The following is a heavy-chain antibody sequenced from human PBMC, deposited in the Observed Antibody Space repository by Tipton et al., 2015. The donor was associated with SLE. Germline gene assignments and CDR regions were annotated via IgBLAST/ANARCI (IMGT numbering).Heavy chain of an antibody. CDR3: ARDSAAAGYGMDV. V-gene: IGHV4-38-2*02. J-gene: IGHJ6*02. CDR2: IYHSGST. CDR1: GYSISSGYY. Sequence: GLVKPSETLSLTCAVSGYSISSGYYWGWIRQPPGKGLEWIGSIYHSGSTYYNPSLKSRVTISVDTSKNQFSLKLSSVTAADTAVYYCARDSAAAGYGMDVWGQGTTVTVSS. D-gene: IGHD6-13*01.